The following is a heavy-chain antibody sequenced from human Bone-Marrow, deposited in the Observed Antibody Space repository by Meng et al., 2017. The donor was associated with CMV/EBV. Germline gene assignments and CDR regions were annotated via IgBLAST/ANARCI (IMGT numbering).Heavy chain of an antibody. Sequence: ASVKVSCKASGYTFTGYYMHWVRQAPGQGLEWMGWINPNSGGTNYAQKFQDRVTMTRDTSISTAYMELSRLRSDDTAVYYCARGTTSSVRALGYWGQGTLVTVSS. V-gene: IGHV1-2*02. D-gene: IGHD2-2*01. CDR3: ARGTTSSVRALGY. CDR2: INPNSGGT. CDR1: GYTFTGYY. J-gene: IGHJ4*02.